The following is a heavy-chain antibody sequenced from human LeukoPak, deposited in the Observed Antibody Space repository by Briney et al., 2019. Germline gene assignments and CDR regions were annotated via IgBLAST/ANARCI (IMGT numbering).Heavy chain of an antibody. CDR2: IYSGDST. J-gene: IGHJ3*02. Sequence: SGGSLRLSCAASGFTVSSNYMSWVRQAPGKGLEWVSVIYSGDSTYYADSVKGRFTISRDNSKNTLYLQMNSLRAEDTAVYYCARSCYFDSSGYYYGAFDIWGQGTMVTVSS. V-gene: IGHV3-66*02. D-gene: IGHD3-22*01. CDR1: GFTVSSNY. CDR3: ARSCYFDSSGYYYGAFDI.